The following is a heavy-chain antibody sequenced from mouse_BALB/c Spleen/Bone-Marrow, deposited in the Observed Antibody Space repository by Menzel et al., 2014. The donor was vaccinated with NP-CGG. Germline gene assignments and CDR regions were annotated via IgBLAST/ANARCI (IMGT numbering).Heavy chain of an antibody. CDR3: ARPNTDYFGY. CDR1: GFTFSSYA. Sequence: EVQLVESGGGLVKPGGSLKLSCAASGFTFSSYAMSWIRQTPEKRLEWVATISSGGNYTYYPDSVKGRFTISRDNAKNTLYLQMSSLRSEDTAMYYCARPNTDYFGYWGQGTTLTVSS. J-gene: IGHJ2*01. CDR2: ISSGGNYT. D-gene: IGHD5-1-1*01. V-gene: IGHV5-9-3*01.